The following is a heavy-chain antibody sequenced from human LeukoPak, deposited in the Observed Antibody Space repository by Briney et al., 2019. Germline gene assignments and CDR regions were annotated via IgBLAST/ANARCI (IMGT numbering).Heavy chain of an antibody. CDR1: SGSMSSYY. J-gene: IGHJ4*02. CDR3: ARSGYSGYDRHPDS. CDR2: IYTSGSI. Sequence: PSETLSLTCTVFSGSMSSYYWSWIRQPAGKGLEWIGRIYTSGSINYNPSLKSRLTMSIDTSNNQFSLRLRSVTAADTAVYYCARSGYSGYDRHPDSWGQGILVTVSS. V-gene: IGHV4-4*07. D-gene: IGHD5-12*01.